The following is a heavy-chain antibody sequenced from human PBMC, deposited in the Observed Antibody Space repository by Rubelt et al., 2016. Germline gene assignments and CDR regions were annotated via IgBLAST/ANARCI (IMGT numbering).Heavy chain of an antibody. Sequence: INWVRQATGQGLEWMGWMNPNSGGTNYAQKFQGWVTMTRDTSISTAYMELSRLRSDDTAVYYCAREAIHYYYYGMDVWGQGTTVTVSS. V-gene: IGHV1-2*04. J-gene: IGHJ6*02. CDR3: AREAIHYYYYGMDV. D-gene: IGHD2-2*02. CDR2: MNPNSGGT.